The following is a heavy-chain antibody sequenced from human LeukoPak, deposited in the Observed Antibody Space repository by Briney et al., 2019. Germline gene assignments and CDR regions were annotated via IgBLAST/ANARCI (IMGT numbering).Heavy chain of an antibody. V-gene: IGHV3-74*01. D-gene: IGHD3-10*01. CDR3: ARDYYASGSPNDY. Sequence: GGSLRLSCVASGFTFSTYWMHWVRQAPGEGLVWLSRINSDAGSTSYADSVKGRFTISRDNAKNTLYLQMNSLRAEDTAVYYCARDYYASGSPNDYWGQGTLVTVSS. CDR2: INSDAGST. CDR1: GFTFSTYW. J-gene: IGHJ4*02.